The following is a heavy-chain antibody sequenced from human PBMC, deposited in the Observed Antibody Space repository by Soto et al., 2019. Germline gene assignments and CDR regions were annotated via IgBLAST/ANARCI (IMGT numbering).Heavy chain of an antibody. V-gene: IGHV1-69*01. J-gene: IGHJ4*02. Sequence: QVQLVQSGAEVKKPGSSVKVSCKASGGTFRSSAISWVRQAPGQGLEWMGGIIPIFGTANYAQKFQGRVTITADESTSTAYMELSSLRSEDTAVYYCASSITGTTGTFDYWGQGTLVTVSS. CDR2: IIPIFGTA. CDR1: GGTFRSSA. CDR3: ASSITGTTGTFDY. D-gene: IGHD1-20*01.